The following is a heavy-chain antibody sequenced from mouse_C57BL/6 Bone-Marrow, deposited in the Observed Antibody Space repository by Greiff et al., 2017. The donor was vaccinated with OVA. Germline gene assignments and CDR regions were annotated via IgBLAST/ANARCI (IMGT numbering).Heavy chain of an antibody. D-gene: IGHD2-5*01. CDR2: IAPSDSYT. CDR1: GYTFTSYW. V-gene: IGHV1-69*01. J-gene: IGHJ4*01. Sequence: QVQLQQPGAELVMPGASVKLSCKASGYTFTSYWMHWVKQRPGQGLEWIGEIAPSDSYTNYNQQFKGKSTLTVDKSSSTAYMQLSSLTSEESAVYYCAPGGSNYVREDYAMDYWGQGTSVTVSS. CDR3: APGGSNYVREDYAMDY.